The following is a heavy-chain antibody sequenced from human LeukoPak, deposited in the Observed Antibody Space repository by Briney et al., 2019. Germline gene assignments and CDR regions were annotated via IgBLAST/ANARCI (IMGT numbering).Heavy chain of an antibody. CDR3: ARRVGIAARRLSKPFDY. J-gene: IGHJ4*02. D-gene: IGHD6-6*01. Sequence: PSETLSLTCAVYGGSFSGYYWSWIRQPPGKGLEWIGEINHSGSTNYNPSLKSRVTISVDTSKNQFSLKLSSVTAADTAVYYCARRVGIAARRLSKPFDYWGQGTLVTVSS. CDR1: GGSFSGYY. V-gene: IGHV4-34*01. CDR2: INHSGST.